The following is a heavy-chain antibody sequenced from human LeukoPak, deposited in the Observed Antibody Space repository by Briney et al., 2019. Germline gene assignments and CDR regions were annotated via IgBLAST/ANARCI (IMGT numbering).Heavy chain of an antibody. CDR1: GFTFSSYE. V-gene: IGHV3-23*01. CDR3: AKAREYLFGFDY. D-gene: IGHD2-2*01. CDR2: ISGSGGST. J-gene: IGHJ4*02. Sequence: GGSLRLSCAASGFTFSSYEMNWVRQAPGKGLEWVSAISGSGGSTYYADSVKGRFTISRDNSKNTLYLQMNSLRAEDTAVYYCAKAREYLFGFDYWGQGTLVTVSS.